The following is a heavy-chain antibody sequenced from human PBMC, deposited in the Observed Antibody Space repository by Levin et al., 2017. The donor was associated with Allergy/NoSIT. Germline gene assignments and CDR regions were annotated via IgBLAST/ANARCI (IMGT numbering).Heavy chain of an antibody. CDR2: ISAGGNYI. J-gene: IGHJ6*02. D-gene: IGHD2-2*01. CDR1: GILFSSYD. Sequence: PGGSLRLSCAASGILFSSYDMNWVRQAPGKGLEWVSSISAGGNYIYYADSVKGRFTISRDNAKNSLFLQMNSLRAEDTAVYYCASWAMYHYCRSAFDYFYYAMDVWGQGTTVTVSS. CDR3: ASWAMYHYCRSAFDYFYYAMDV. V-gene: IGHV3-21*01.